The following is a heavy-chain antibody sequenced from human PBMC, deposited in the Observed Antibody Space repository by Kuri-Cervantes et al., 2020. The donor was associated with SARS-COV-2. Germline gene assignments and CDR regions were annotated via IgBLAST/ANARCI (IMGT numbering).Heavy chain of an antibody. CDR1: GGTFSSYA. CDR3: AREGSRSSSHPVYY. Sequence: SVKVSCKASGGTFSSYAISWVRQAPGQGLEWMGRIIPIFGTANYAQKFQGRVTITADKSTSTAYMELSSLRSEDTAVYYCAREGSRSSSHPVYYWGQGTLVTVSS. V-gene: IGHV1-69*06. D-gene: IGHD6-6*01. CDR2: IIPIFGTA. J-gene: IGHJ4*02.